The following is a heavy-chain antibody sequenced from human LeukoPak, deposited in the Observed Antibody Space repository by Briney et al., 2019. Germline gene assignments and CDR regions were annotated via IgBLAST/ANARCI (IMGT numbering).Heavy chain of an antibody. CDR1: GYRFTSYW. CDR2: IYPGDSDT. D-gene: IGHD3-22*01. Sequence: RGESLKISCQGSGYRFTSYWIGWVRRLPGKGLEWMGIIYPGDSDTRYSPSFQGQVTISADKSISTAYLQWSSLKASDTAMYYCARHARYYYDSAADYWGQGTLVTVSS. CDR3: ARHARYYYDSAADY. V-gene: IGHV5-51*01. J-gene: IGHJ4*02.